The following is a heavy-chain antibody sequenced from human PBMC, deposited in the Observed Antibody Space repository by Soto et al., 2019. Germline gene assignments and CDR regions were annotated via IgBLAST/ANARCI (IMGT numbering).Heavy chain of an antibody. CDR2: MHSSGCT. J-gene: IGHJ6*02. V-gene: IGHV4-61*01. CDR3: AILTKPTAVTSAFRGGYGLDV. Sequence: SETLSLTCTVSGGTVSSGNYFWSWIRQPPGKRLEWIGYMHSSGCTNYNPSLKSRVTISVDTSRNQFSLKLTSVTAGDTAVYYCAILTKPTAVTSAFRGGYGLDVWGQGTTVTVSS. D-gene: IGHD4-17*01. CDR1: GGTVSSGNYF.